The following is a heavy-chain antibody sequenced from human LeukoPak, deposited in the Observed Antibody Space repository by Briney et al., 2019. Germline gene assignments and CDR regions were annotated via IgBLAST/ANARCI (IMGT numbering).Heavy chain of an antibody. V-gene: IGHV4-34*01. D-gene: IGHD6-13*01. CDR3: ARVGVDGTYYYYGMDV. CDR1: GGSFSGYY. CDR2: INHSGST. J-gene: IGHJ6*02. Sequence: SETLSLTCAVYGGSFSGYYWSRIRQPPGKGLEWIGEINHSGSTNYNPSLKSRVTISVDTSKNQFSLKLSSVTAADTAVYYCARVGVDGTYYYYGMDVWGQGTTVTVSS.